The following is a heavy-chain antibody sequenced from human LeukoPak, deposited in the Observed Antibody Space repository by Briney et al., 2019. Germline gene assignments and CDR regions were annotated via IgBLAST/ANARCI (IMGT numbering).Heavy chain of an antibody. J-gene: IGHJ5*02. Sequence: ASVKVSCKASGYTFTSYGIIWVRQAPGQGLEYMGWISAYNGNTNYAQKLQGRVTMTTDTSTSTAYMELRSLTSDDTAVYYCARSPRQSSSGWDNWFDPWGQGTLVTVSS. CDR2: ISAYNGNT. D-gene: IGHD6-19*01. CDR3: ARSPRQSSSGWDNWFDP. CDR1: GYTFTSYG. V-gene: IGHV1-18*01.